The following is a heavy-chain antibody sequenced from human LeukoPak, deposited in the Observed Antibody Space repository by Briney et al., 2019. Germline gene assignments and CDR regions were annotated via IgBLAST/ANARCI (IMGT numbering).Heavy chain of an antibody. V-gene: IGHV3-30-3*01. CDR1: GFTFSSYA. Sequence: GRSLRLSCAASGFTFSSYAMHWVRQAPGKGLEWVAVISYDGSNKYYADSVKGRFTISRDNSKNTLYLQMNSLRAEDTAVYYCAILSGFGEPPAHWGQGTLVTVSS. CDR3: AILSGFGEPPAH. D-gene: IGHD3-10*01. J-gene: IGHJ4*02. CDR2: ISYDGSNK.